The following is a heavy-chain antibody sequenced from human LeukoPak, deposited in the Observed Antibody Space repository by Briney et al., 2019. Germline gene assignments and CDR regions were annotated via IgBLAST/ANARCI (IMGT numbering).Heavy chain of an antibody. V-gene: IGHV3-21*01. CDR1: GFTFSSYA. D-gene: IGHD1-26*01. CDR3: ARGLLPSGSYYVGPFDY. CDR2: ISSSSSYI. Sequence: GGSLRLSCAASGFTFSSYAMHWVRQAPGKGLEWVSSISSSSSYIYYADSVKGRFTISRDNAKNSLYLQMNSLRAEDTAVYYCARGLLPSGSYYVGPFDYWGQGTLVTVSS. J-gene: IGHJ4*02.